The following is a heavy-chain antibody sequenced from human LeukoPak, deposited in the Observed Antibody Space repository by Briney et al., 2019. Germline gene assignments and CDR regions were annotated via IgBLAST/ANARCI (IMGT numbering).Heavy chain of an antibody. J-gene: IGHJ4*02. CDR2: INHSGST. D-gene: IGHD2-2*02. CDR3: ARGGYCSSTSCYIRPYDY. V-gene: IGHV4-34*01. CDR1: GGSFSGYY. Sequence: PSETLSLTCAVYGGSFSGYYWSWIRQPPGKGLEWIGEINHSGSTNYNPSLKSRVTISLDTSKNQFSLRLSSVTAADTAVYYCARGGYCSSTSCYIRPYDYWGQGTLVTVSS.